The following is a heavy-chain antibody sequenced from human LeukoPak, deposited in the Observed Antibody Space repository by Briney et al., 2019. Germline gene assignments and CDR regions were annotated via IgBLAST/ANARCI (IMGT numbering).Heavy chain of an antibody. CDR3: ARAFRDVAFFDY. CDR2: ISGSGGST. J-gene: IGHJ4*02. V-gene: IGHV3-23*01. Sequence: PGGSLRPSCAASGFTFSSYVMSWVRQAPGKGLEWVSAISGSGGSTYYADSVKGRFTISRDNSKNSLYLQMNSLRAEDTAVYYCARAFRDVAFFDYWGQGTLVTVSS. D-gene: IGHD2-15*01. CDR1: GFTFSSYV.